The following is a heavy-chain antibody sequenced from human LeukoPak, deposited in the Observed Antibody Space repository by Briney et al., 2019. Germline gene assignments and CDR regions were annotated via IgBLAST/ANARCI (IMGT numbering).Heavy chain of an antibody. Sequence: SETLSLTCAVSGGSISSSNWWSWVRQPPGKGLEWIGEIYHSGSTNYNPSLKSRVTISVDKSKNQFSLKLSSVTAADTAVYYCASGDSSGYYSYYFDCWGQGTLVTVSS. J-gene: IGHJ4*02. V-gene: IGHV4-4*02. D-gene: IGHD3-22*01. CDR2: IYHSGST. CDR1: GGSISSSNW. CDR3: ASGDSSGYYSYYFDC.